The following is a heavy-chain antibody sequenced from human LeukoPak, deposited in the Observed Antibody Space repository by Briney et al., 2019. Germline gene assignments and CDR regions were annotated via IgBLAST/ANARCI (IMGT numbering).Heavy chain of an antibody. V-gene: IGHV4-34*01. Sequence: SETLSLTCTVSGGSISSYYWSWIRQPPGKGLEWIGEINHSGSTNYNPSLKSRVTISVDTSKNQFSLKLSSVTAADTAVYYCARVPRYCSGGSCWKYSYDYWGQGTLATVSS. J-gene: IGHJ4*02. D-gene: IGHD2-15*01. CDR2: INHSGST. CDR3: ARVPRYCSGGSCWKYSYDY. CDR1: GGSISSYY.